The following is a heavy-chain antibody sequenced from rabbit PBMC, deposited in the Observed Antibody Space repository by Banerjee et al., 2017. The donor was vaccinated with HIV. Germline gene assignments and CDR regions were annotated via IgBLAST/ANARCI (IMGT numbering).Heavy chain of an antibody. CDR3: ARDLAGVIGWNFDL. D-gene: IGHD4-1*01. J-gene: IGHJ4*01. CDR1: GFSFSSSYW. V-gene: IGHV1S45*01. CDR2: IYAGSSGTT. Sequence: QEQLEESGGDLVKPEGSLTLTCTASGFSFSSSYWIYWVRQAPGKGLEWIASIYAGSSGTTYYATWAKGRFTISKTSSTTVTLQMTSLTAADTATYFCARDLAGVIGWNFDLWGQGTLVTVS.